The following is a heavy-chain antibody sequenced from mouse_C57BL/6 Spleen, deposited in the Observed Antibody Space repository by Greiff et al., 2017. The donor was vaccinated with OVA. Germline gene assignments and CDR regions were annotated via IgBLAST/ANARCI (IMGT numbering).Heavy chain of an antibody. CDR3: ARQGGYAYYFDY. Sequence: QVQLQQPGAELVKPGASVKLSCKASGYTFTSYWMHWVKQRPGQGLEWIGEIDPSGSCTNYNEKFKGKATLTVDKSSSTAYMQLSSLTSEDSAVYYCARQGGYAYYFDYWGKGTTVTVSS. V-gene: IGHV1-69*02. D-gene: IGHD2-2*01. CDR2: IDPSGSCT. CDR1: GYTFTSYW. J-gene: IGHJ1*03.